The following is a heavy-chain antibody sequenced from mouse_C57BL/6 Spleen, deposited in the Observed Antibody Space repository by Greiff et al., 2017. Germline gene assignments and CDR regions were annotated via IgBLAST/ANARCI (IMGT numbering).Heavy chain of an antibody. V-gene: IGHV1-69*01. CDR2: IDPSDSYT. D-gene: IGHD1-1*01. Sequence: VQLQQPGAELVMPGASVKLSCKASGYTFTSYWMHWVKQRPGQGLEWIGEIDPSDSYTNYNQKFKGKSTLTVDKSSSTAYMQLSSLTSEDSAVYYWATGGRVVAPGYFDYWGQGTTLTVSS. CDR1: GYTFTSYW. CDR3: ATGGRVVAPGYFDY. J-gene: IGHJ2*01.